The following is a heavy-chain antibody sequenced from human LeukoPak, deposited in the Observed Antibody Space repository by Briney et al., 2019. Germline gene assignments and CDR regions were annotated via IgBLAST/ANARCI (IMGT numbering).Heavy chain of an antibody. Sequence: QSGGSLRLSCAASGFTFSSYWMNWVRQAPGKGLVWVSRIASDGSSTTYADSVKGRFTISRDNSKNTLYLQMNSLRAEDTAVYYCARVRGYGDYPDYWGQGILVTVSS. J-gene: IGHJ4*02. D-gene: IGHD4-17*01. CDR3: ARVRGYGDYPDY. V-gene: IGHV3-74*01. CDR1: GFTFSSYW. CDR2: IASDGSST.